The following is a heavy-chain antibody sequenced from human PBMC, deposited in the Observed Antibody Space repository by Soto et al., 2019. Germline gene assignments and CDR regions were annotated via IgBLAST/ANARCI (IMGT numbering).Heavy chain of an antibody. D-gene: IGHD3-10*01. J-gene: IGHJ6*02. CDR2: IYSGGST. Sequence: EVQLVESGGGLIQPGGSLRLSCAASGFTVSSNYMSWVRQAPGKGLEWVSVIYSGGSTYYVDSVKGRFTISRDNSKNTLYLQMNSLRAEDTAVYYCARDREGRDGFGMDVWGQGTTVTVSS. CDR1: GFTVSSNY. CDR3: ARDREGRDGFGMDV. V-gene: IGHV3-53*01.